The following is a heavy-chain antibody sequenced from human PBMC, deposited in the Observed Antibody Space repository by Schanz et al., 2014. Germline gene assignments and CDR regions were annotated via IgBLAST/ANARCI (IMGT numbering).Heavy chain of an antibody. Sequence: VQLVESGGGVVQPGRSLRLSCAAPGFTLSNYAMHWVRQTPDKGLEWVSGLSANGDSTFYSSSVKGRFTISRDNAKNSLFLQMNSLRAEDTAVYYCARAGYDADNWFDPWGQGTLVTVSS. CDR1: GFTLSNYA. CDR2: LSANGDST. J-gene: IGHJ5*02. V-gene: IGHV3-64*01. CDR3: ARAGYDADNWFDP. D-gene: IGHD2-2*01.